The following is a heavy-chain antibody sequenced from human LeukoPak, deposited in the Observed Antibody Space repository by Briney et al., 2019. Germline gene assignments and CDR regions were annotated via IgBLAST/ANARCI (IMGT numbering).Heavy chain of an antibody. CDR2: IIPIFGTA. CDR3: ASKHLRGYSYDPAEVYFDY. Sequence: SVKVSCKAFGGTFSSYSVNWVRQAPGQGLEWMGRIIPIFGTANYAQKFQGRVTITTDESTSTAYMELSSLRSEDTAVYYCASKHLRGYSYDPAEVYFDYWGQGTLVTVSS. J-gene: IGHJ4*02. V-gene: IGHV1-69*05. D-gene: IGHD5-18*01. CDR1: GGTFSSYS.